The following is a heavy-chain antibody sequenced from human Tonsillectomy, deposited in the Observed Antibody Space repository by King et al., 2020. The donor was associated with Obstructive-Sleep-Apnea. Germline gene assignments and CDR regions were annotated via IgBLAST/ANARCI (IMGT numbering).Heavy chain of an antibody. V-gene: IGHV3-33*01. CDR1: GFTFSSYG. CDR2: IWDDGSNK. J-gene: IGHJ3*02. D-gene: IGHD5-24*01. CDR3: ARGDGYNHDAFDI. Sequence: QVQLVESGGGVVQPGRSLRLSCAASGFTFSSYGMHWVRQAPGKGLEGVAVIWDDGSNKYFGDSVKGRFTISRDNSKNTLYLQMNSLRAEDTAVYYCARGDGYNHDAFDIWGQGTMVTVSS.